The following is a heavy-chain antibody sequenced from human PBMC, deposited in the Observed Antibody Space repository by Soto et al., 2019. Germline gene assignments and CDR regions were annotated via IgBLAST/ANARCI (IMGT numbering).Heavy chain of an antibody. D-gene: IGHD2-8*01. CDR3: ARLGNHAVFDM. J-gene: IGHJ3*02. V-gene: IGHV4-34*02. Sequence: EQLQQWGAGLLKPSETLSLTCAVYVESFSGHYWTWVRQSPGKGLEWIGDINHAGSANYNPSLKRRSIISIDTSKNQFSLNLTSVTAADSALYYCARLGNHAVFDMWGQGTMVTVSS. CDR2: INHAGSA. CDR1: VESFSGHY.